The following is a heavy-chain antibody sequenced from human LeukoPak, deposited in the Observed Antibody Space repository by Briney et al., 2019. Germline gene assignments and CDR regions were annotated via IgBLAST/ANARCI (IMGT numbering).Heavy chain of an antibody. V-gene: IGHV3-74*01. J-gene: IGHJ4*02. D-gene: IGHD3-22*01. Sequence: GGSLRLSCAASGFTFSRYWMHWVRQAPGKGLVWVSRINTDGRTITYADSVKGRFTISRDNSKNTLYLQMNSLRAEDTAVYYCARDGWYYDSSGYRYYFDYWGQGTLVTVSS. CDR2: INTDGRTI. CDR1: GFTFSRYW. CDR3: ARDGWYYDSSGYRYYFDY.